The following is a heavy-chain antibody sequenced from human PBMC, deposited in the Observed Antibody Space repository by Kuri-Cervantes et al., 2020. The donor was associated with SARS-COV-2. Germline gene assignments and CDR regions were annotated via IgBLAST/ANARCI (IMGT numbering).Heavy chain of an antibody. Sequence: GGSLRLSCAASEFTFSSYAMHWVRQAPGKGLEWVAVISYDGSNKYYADSVKGRFTISRDNSKNTLYLQMNSLRSEDTAVYYCATHRSLRFLEWFRYWGQGTLVTVSS. J-gene: IGHJ4*02. V-gene: IGHV3-30-3*01. D-gene: IGHD3-3*01. CDR3: ATHRSLRFLEWFRY. CDR1: EFTFSSYA. CDR2: ISYDGSNK.